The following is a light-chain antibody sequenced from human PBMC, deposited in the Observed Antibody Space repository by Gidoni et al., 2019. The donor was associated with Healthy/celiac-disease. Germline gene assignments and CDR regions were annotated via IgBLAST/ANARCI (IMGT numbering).Light chain of an antibody. CDR2: GAS. CDR3: QQYGNSPFT. Sequence: ESVLTQSPGTLSLSPGERATLSCRASQSVRSSYLAWYQQKPGQAPRLLIYGASSRGTGIPDRFSGSGSGTDFILTISRLEPEDFAVYYCQQYGNSPFTFGPGTNVDIK. CDR1: QSVRSSY. J-gene: IGKJ3*01. V-gene: IGKV3-20*01.